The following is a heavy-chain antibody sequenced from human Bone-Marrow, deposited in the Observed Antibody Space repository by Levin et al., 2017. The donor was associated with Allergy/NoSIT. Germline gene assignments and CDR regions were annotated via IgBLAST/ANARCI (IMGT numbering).Heavy chain of an antibody. CDR1: GFTFSRYA. CDR3: TSRPAVEVYGPGDH. J-gene: IGHJ4*02. Sequence: QTGGSLRLSCEASGFTFSRYAMSWVRQAPGKGLEWVSSITGDGARAYYADSVKGRFTISRDGSKRTLYLRLDSLRAEDTAVYYCTSRPAVEVYGPGDHWGQGTLVTVSS. CDR2: ITGDGARA. V-gene: IGHV3-23*01. D-gene: IGHD3-22*01.